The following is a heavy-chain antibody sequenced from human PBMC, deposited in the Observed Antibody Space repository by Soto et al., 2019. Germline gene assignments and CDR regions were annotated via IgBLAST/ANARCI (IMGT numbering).Heavy chain of an antibody. CDR3: VKDRNEYSYEVFDF. Sequence: LRLSCEVSGFNFSDFTMNWVRQAPGRGLEWVSSISSRSDYIYYADSVKGLFTVSRDNARKSLYLHMNSLRAEDMAVYFCVKDRNEYSYEVFDFWGQGALVTVSS. D-gene: IGHD5-18*01. CDR1: GFNFSDFT. CDR2: ISSRSDYI. V-gene: IGHV3-21*01. J-gene: IGHJ4*02.